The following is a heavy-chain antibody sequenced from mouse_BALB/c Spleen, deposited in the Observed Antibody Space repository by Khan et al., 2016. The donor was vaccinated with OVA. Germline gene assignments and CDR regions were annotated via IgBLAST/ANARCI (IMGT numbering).Heavy chain of an antibody. V-gene: IGHV1-7*01. CDR1: GYTFINYW. CDR3: ARRGLRWDFDY. D-gene: IGHD1-1*01. CDR2: INPSTGYT. Sequence: QVRLQQSGAELAKPGASVKMSCKASGYTFINYWILWVKQRPGQGLEWIGYINPSTGYTEYNQNFKDKATLTAENSSSTAYMQLSSLTSEDSAVYYCARRGLRWDFDYWGQDTTLTVSS. J-gene: IGHJ2*01.